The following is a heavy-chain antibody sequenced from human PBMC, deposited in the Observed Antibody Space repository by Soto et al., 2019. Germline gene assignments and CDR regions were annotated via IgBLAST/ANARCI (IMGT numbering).Heavy chain of an antibody. D-gene: IGHD6-13*01. CDR3: ASSEQQLVAPYGMDV. CDR2: IIPIFGTA. CDR1: GCTFSSYA. Sequence: QVQLVQSGAEVKKPGASVKVSCKASGCTFSSYAISWVRQAPGQGLEWMGGIIPIFGTANYAQKVQGSVTITADESTSTAYMERCSVRSEDTAVYYCASSEQQLVAPYGMDVWGQGTTVNVAS. V-gene: IGHV1-69*12. J-gene: IGHJ6*02.